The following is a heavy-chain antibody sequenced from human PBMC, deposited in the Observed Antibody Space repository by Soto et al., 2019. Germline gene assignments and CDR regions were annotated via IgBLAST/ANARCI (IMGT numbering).Heavy chain of an antibody. D-gene: IGHD1-26*01. Sequence: PGGSLGLCGAASGFTFSSFGMNGVRKAPGKGLEWVSSISSSSSYIYYADSVKGRFTISRDNAKNSLYLQMNSLRAEDTAVYYCARESGSYFLGLDYWGQGTLVTVSS. CDR3: ARESGSYFLGLDY. CDR2: ISSSSSYI. CDR1: GFTFSSFG. J-gene: IGHJ4*02. V-gene: IGHV3-21*01.